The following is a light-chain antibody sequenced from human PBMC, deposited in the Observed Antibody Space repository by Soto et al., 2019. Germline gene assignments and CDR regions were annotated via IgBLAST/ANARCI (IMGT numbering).Light chain of an antibody. CDR2: DVS. Sequence: QSALTQPRSVSGSPGQSVTISCTGTSSDVGGYNYVSWYQQHPGKAPKLMIYDVSKRPSGVPDRLSGSKSGNTASLTISGLQAEDEADYYCCSYAGSYTEVFGGGTKLTVL. J-gene: IGLJ2*01. V-gene: IGLV2-11*01. CDR3: CSYAGSYTEV. CDR1: SSDVGGYNY.